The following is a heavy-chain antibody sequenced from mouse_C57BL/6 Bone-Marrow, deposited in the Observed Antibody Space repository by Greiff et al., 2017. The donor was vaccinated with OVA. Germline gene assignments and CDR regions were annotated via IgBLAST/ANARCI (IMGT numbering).Heavy chain of an antibody. CDR2: IDPETGGT. V-gene: IGHV1-15*01. CDR3: TRGCSNDYAMDY. Sequence: QVQLKESGAELVRPGASVTLSCKASGYTFTDYEMHWVKQTPVHGLEWIGAIDPETGGTAYNQKFKGKAILTADKSSSTAYMELRSLTSEDSAVYYCTRGCSNDYAMDYWGQGTSVTVSS. J-gene: IGHJ4*01. D-gene: IGHD2-5*01. CDR1: GYTFTDYE.